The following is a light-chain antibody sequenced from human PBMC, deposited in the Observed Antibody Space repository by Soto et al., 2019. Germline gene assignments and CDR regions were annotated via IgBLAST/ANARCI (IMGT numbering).Light chain of an antibody. Sequence: DIQMTQSPSTLSASVGDSVTITCRASQSVNNWLAWYQQKPGKAPKLLIYDASSLESGVPSRFSGSGSGTEFTLTISSLQPDDFATYYCQQYNSYSQTFGQGTKVDI. V-gene: IGKV1-5*01. CDR1: QSVNNW. J-gene: IGKJ1*01. CDR3: QQYNSYSQT. CDR2: DAS.